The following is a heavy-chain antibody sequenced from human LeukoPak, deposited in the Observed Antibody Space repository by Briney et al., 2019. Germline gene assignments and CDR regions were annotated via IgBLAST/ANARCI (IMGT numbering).Heavy chain of an antibody. CDR1: GFTFSSYG. D-gene: IGHD6-13*01. CDR2: ISYDGSNK. J-gene: IGHJ4*02. V-gene: IGHV3-30*18. CDR3: AKDRDRIAAADVDY. Sequence: GGSLRLSCAASGFTFSSYGMHWVRQAPGKGLEWVAVISYDGSNKYYADSVKGRFTISRDNSKNTLYLQMNSLRAEDTAVYYCAKDRDRIAAADVDYWGQGTLVAVSS.